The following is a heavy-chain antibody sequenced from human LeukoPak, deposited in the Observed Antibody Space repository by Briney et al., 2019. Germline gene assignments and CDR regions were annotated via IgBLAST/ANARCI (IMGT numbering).Heavy chain of an antibody. D-gene: IGHD3-10*01. Sequence: SETLSLTCTVSGGSISSSSYYWGWIRQPPGKGLEWIGSIYYSGSAYYNPSLKSRVTISVDTSKNQFSLNLSSVTAADTAVYYCARDPDYYGSGDWGQGTLVTVSS. CDR3: ARDPDYYGSGD. V-gene: IGHV4-39*07. J-gene: IGHJ4*02. CDR2: IYYSGSA. CDR1: GGSISSSSYY.